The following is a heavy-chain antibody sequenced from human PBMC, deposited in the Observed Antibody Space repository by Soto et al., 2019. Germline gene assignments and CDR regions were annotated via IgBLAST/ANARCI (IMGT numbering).Heavy chain of an antibody. V-gene: IGHV1-2*02. CDR1: GYTFTGYY. Sequence: ASVKVSCKASGYTFTGYYMHWVRQAPGQGLEWMGWINPNSSGTNYAQKFQGRVTMTRDTSISTAYMELSRLRSDDTAVYYCAREGVDIVATQSYYYYYGMDVWGQGTTVTVSS. D-gene: IGHD5-12*01. J-gene: IGHJ6*02. CDR2: INPNSSGT. CDR3: AREGVDIVATQSYYYYYGMDV.